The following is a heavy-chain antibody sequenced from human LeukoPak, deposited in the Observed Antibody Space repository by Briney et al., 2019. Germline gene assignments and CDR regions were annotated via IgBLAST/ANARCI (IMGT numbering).Heavy chain of an antibody. J-gene: IGHJ5*02. CDR1: GYTFTSYA. V-gene: IGHV1-3*03. Sequence: ASVKVSCKASGYTFTSYAMHWVRQAPGQRLEWMGWINAGNGNTKYSQEFQGRVTITRNTSISTAYMELSSLRSEDTAVYYCARGRGDYVWGSYRQNWFDPWGQGTLVTVSS. CDR3: ARGRGDYVWGSYRQNWFDP. D-gene: IGHD3-16*02. CDR2: INAGNGNT.